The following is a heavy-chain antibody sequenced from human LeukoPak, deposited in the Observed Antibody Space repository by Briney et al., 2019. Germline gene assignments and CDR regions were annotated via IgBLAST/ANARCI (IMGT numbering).Heavy chain of an antibody. CDR2: ICDSGGSV. J-gene: IGHJ4*02. CDR1: GFTFNTYA. CDR3: AKDASDLYDFWSGYLISIS. Sequence: QTGGSLSLLCAASGFTFNTYAMRWVRQAPGRGLEGVSAICDSGGSVLYADSVKGRFPLSRDNSKNTLYLQMNSLRPEDTGVYFCAKDASDLYDFWSGYLISISWGQGTLVTDSS. V-gene: IGHV3-23*01. D-gene: IGHD3-3*01.